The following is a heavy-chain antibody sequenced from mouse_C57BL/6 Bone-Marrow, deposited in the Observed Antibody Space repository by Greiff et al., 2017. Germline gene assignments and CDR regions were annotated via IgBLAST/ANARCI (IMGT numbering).Heavy chain of an antibody. CDR1: GYTFTDYY. CDR3: ARGITTVVVGKNWYFDV. Sequence: QVQLKESGAELVRPGASVKLSCKASGYTFTDYYINWVKQRPGQGLEWIARIYPGSGNTYYNEKFKGKATLTAEKSSSTAYMQLSSLTSEDSAVYFCARGITTVVVGKNWYFDVWGTGTTVTVSS. J-gene: IGHJ1*03. V-gene: IGHV1-76*01. CDR2: IYPGSGNT. D-gene: IGHD1-1*01.